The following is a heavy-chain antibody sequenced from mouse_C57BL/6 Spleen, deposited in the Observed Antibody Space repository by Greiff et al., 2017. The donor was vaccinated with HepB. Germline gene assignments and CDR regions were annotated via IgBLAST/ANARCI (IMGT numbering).Heavy chain of an antibody. CDR2: IYPGDGDT. D-gene: IGHD1-1*01. V-gene: IGHV1-82*01. Sequence: QVQLKQSGPELVKPGASVKISCKASGYAFSSSWMNWVKQRPGKGLEWIGRIYPGDGDTNYNGKFKGKATLTADKSSSTAYMQLSSLTSEDSAVYFCARRALTTVVAPNAMDYWGQGTSVTVSS. CDR3: ARRALTTVVAPNAMDY. CDR1: GYAFSSSW. J-gene: IGHJ4*01.